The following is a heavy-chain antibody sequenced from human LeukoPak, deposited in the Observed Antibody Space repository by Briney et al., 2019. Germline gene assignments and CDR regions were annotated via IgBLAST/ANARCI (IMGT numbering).Heavy chain of an antibody. J-gene: IGHJ4*02. CDR2: IIPIFGTA. CDR1: GGTFSSYA. D-gene: IGHD3-16*01. Sequence: GASVKVSCKASGGTFSSYAISWVRQAPGQGLEWMGGIIPIFGTANYAQKFQGRVTITADESTSTAYMELRSLRSDDTAVYYCARDRGLYQTYFDYWGQGTLVTVSS. V-gene: IGHV1-69*13. CDR3: ARDRGLYQTYFDY.